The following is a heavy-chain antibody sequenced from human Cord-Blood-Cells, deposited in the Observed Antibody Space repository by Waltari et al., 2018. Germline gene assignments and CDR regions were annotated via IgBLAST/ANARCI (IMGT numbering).Heavy chain of an antibody. CDR3: ARSLGYCSSTSCYIAFDI. J-gene: IGHJ3*02. CDR1: GYSFTSYW. Sequence: EVQLVQSGAEVKKPGESLKISCKGSGYSFTSYWIGGVRQLPGKGLEWMGIIYPGDSDTRYSPSFQGQVTISADKSISTAYLQWSSLKASDTAMYYCARSLGYCSSTSCYIAFDIWGQGTMVTVSS. CDR2: IYPGDSDT. V-gene: IGHV5-51*01. D-gene: IGHD2-2*02.